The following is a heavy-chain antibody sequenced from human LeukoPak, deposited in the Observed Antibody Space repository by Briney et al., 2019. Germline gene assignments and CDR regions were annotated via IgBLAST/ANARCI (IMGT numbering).Heavy chain of an antibody. CDR3: ARGPLHYIDY. V-gene: IGHV4-34*01. J-gene: IGHJ4*02. CDR1: GGSFSGYY. Sequence: SETLSLTCAVYGGSFSGYYWSWIRQPPGKGLEWIGEINHSGSTNYNPSLKSRVTISVDTSKNQFSLKLSSVTAADTAVYYCARGPLHYIDYWGQGTLVTVSS. CDR2: INHSGST.